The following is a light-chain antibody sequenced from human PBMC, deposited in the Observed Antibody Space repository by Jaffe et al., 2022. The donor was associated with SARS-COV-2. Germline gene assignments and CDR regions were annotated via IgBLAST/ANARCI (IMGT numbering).Light chain of an antibody. J-gene: IGKJ1*01. CDR3: QQYNTYSWT. Sequence: DIQMTQSPSTLSASVGDRVTITCRASQNINTWLAWHQQKPGKVPKLLIYKASNLETGVPSRFSGSGSGTEFTLTISRLQPDDFATYYCQQYNTYSWTFGQGTKVEIK. CDR2: KAS. V-gene: IGKV1-5*03. CDR1: QNINTW.